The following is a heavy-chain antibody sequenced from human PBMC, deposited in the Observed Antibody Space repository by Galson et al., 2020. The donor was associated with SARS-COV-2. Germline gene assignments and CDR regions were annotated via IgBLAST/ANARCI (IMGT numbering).Heavy chain of an antibody. D-gene: IGHD2-8*01. CDR1: EFTFSNYG. CDR2: ISGSGGTI. Sequence: GGSLRLSCAASEFTFSNYGMSWVRQAPGKGLEWISAISGSGGTINYADSVKGRFTISRDNSENTLFLQMNSLRADDTAIYYCAKDRHPSDRTIYYFDYWGQGILVTVSS. V-gene: IGHV3-23*01. CDR3: AKDRHPSDRTIYYFDY. J-gene: IGHJ4*02.